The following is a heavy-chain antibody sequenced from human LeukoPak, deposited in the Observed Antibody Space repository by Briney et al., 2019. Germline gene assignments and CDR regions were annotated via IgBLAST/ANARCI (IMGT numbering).Heavy chain of an antibody. J-gene: IGHJ5*02. Sequence: SETLSLTCTVPGGSISSDCWSWIRQPPGKGLEWIGYIYYSGSTNYNPSLKSRVTISVDTSKNQFSLKLSSVPAAETAVYYCARDRGYCSGGSCYRWFVPWRQGTLVTVSS. D-gene: IGHD2-15*01. CDR2: IYYSGST. CDR1: GGSISSDC. V-gene: IGHV4-59*01. CDR3: ARDRGYCSGGSCYRWFVP.